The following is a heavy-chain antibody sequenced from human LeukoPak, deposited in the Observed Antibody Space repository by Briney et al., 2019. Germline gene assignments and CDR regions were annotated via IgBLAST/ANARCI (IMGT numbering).Heavy chain of an antibody. CDR2: ISDYDGNT. Sequence: GASVKVSCKASGYTFTSYGISWVRQAPGQGLEWMGWISDYDGNTNYAQKVRGRVTMTTDTSTSTAYIELRSLRSDDTAVYYCARDRSDSGDYVLLDNWGQGTLVTVSS. CDR3: ARDRSDSGDYVLLDN. D-gene: IGHD4-17*01. CDR1: GYTFTSYG. V-gene: IGHV1-18*01. J-gene: IGHJ4*02.